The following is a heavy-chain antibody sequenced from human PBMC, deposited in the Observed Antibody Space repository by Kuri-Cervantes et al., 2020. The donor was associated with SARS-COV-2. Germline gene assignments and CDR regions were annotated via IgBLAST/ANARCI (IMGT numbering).Heavy chain of an antibody. Sequence: GGSLRLSCAASGFTFSSYGMHWVRQAPGKGLEWVSGINWNGGSTGYADSVKGRFTISRDNAKNTLYLQMNSLRAEDTAVYYCARGASSSWYVYYYYYMDVWGKGTTVTVSS. CDR3: ARGASSSWYVYYYYYMDV. CDR2: INWNGGST. J-gene: IGHJ6*03. D-gene: IGHD6-13*01. CDR1: GFTFSSYG. V-gene: IGHV3-20*04.